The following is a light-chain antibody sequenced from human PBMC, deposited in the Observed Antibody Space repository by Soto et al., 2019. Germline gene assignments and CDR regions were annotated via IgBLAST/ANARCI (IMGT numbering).Light chain of an antibody. Sequence: DIQMTPSPSSLSASVGDRVTITFRASQYISTYLNWYQQKPGRAPNLLIYTASTLQSGVPSRFSGSGSGTDFTLTITSLQPEDFATYYCQQSYSTPRTFGQGTKVDIK. CDR1: QYISTY. CDR2: TAS. J-gene: IGKJ1*01. V-gene: IGKV1-39*01. CDR3: QQSYSTPRT.